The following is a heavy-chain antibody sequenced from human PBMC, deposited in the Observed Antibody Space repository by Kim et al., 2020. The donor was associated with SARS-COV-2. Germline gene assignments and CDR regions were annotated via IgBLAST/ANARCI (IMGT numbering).Heavy chain of an antibody. D-gene: IGHD5-12*01. V-gene: IGHV4-39*01. CDR3: ASHVDIVATVDY. Sequence: YCHPPLKCRVTMSVDTSKNQFSLKLSSVTAADTAVYYCASHVDIVATVDYWGQGTLVTVSS. J-gene: IGHJ4*02.